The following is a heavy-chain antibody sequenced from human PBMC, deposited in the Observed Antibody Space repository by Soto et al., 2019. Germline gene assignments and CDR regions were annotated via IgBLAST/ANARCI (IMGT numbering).Heavy chain of an antibody. D-gene: IGHD6-6*01. CDR1: GYSFTTYW. V-gene: IGHV5-10-1*01. CDR3: AGTYISSSKHVDSGSTTYGMDV. Sequence: PGESLKISCNGSGYSFTTYWITWVRQMPGNGLEWMGRIDPSDSYTNYSPSFQGHVTISADKSISTAYLQWSSLKASDTAMYYCAGTYISSSKHVDSGSTTYGMDVWGQGTTVTVSS. J-gene: IGHJ6*02. CDR2: IDPSDSYT.